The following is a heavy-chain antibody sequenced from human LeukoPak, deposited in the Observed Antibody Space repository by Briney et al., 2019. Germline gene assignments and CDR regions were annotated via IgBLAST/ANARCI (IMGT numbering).Heavy chain of an antibody. Sequence: SETLSLTCTVSGGSISSYYWGWIRQPPGKGLEWIGSIYYSGSTYYNPSLKSRVTISVDTSKNQFSLKLSSVTAADTAVYYCARINGDYYFDYWGQGTLVTVSS. CDR3: ARINGDYYFDY. J-gene: IGHJ4*02. V-gene: IGHV4-39*07. CDR1: GGSISSYY. CDR2: IYYSGST. D-gene: IGHD4-17*01.